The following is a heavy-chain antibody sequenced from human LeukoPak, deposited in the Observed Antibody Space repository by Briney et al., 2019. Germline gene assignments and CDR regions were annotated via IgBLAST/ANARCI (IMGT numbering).Heavy chain of an antibody. Sequence: SETLPLTCTVSGGSISSDDYFWTWIRQPPGKGLEWIGYIYYTGSTYYNPSLKSRVSMSLDMSENQFSLRLNSVTAADTAVYYCARVYYYDSSGFYFAYWGQGTLVTVSS. V-gene: IGHV4-30-4*01. CDR2: IYYTGST. J-gene: IGHJ4*02. CDR3: ARVYYYDSSGFYFAY. D-gene: IGHD3-22*01. CDR1: GGSISSDDYF.